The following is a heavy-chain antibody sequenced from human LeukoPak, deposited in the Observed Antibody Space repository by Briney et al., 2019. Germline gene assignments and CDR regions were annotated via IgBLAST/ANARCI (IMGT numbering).Heavy chain of an antibody. CDR2: ISGSGGST. CDR1: GFTFSSYG. J-gene: IGHJ4*02. CDR3: ARVGGDYFDY. D-gene: IGHD3-16*01. Sequence: GGTLRLSCAASGFTFSSYGMSWVRQAPGKGLEWVSAISGSGGSTYYADSVKGRFTTSRDNSKNTLYLQMNSLRAEDMAVYYCARVGGDYFDYWGQGTLVTVSS. V-gene: IGHV3-23*01.